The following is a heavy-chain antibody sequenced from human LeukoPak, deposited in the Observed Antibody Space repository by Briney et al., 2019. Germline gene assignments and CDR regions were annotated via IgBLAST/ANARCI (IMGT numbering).Heavy chain of an antibody. V-gene: IGHV5-51*01. CDR3: ARVTGGAARTGDWLDA. CDR2: IYPRNSAT. Sequence: GESLKISRKGSGYTFALYWIVWVRQMPGKSLEWMGIIYPRNSATRYGQSFQGKVTISTDKSMNTVYLQWSRLKAADTAVYYCARVTGGAARTGDWLDAWGQGTMVTVSS. CDR1: GYTFALYW. D-gene: IGHD6-6*01. J-gene: IGHJ5*01.